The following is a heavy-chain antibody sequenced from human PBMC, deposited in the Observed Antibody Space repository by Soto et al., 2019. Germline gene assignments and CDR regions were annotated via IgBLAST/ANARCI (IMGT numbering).Heavy chain of an antibody. D-gene: IGHD6-13*01. J-gene: IGHJ5*02. CDR2: INPNSGGT. Sequence: PGPSVKVSCKASGYTFTGYYMHWVRQAPGQGLEWMGWINPNSGGTNYAQKFQGWVTMTRDTSISTAYMELSRLRSDDTAVYYCARSAAAAGTAPWFDPWGQGTLVTVSS. V-gene: IGHV1-2*04. CDR3: ARSAAAAGTAPWFDP. CDR1: GYTFTGYY.